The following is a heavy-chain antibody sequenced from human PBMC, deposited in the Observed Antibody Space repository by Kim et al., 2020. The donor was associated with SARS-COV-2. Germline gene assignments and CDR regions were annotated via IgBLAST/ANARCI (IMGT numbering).Heavy chain of an antibody. CDR1: GFTFTTYN. Sequence: GGSLRLSCAASGFTFTTYNMNWVRQAPGKGLEWISYISVTDAIYYADAVKGRFTISRDYDKNSLDLQMNSLGDEDTAVYYCARDWNWGIDVWGQGTLVTVSS. V-gene: IGHV3-48*02. CDR2: ISVTDAI. CDR3: ARDWNWGIDV. D-gene: IGHD7-27*01. J-gene: IGHJ4*02.